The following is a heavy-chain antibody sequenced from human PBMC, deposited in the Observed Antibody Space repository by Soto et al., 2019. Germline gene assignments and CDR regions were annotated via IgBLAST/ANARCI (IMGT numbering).Heavy chain of an antibody. Sequence: SETLSLTCTVSGGSISSSSYYWAWIRQPPGKGLEWIGSIYYSGSTYYNPSLKSRVTISVDTSKNQFSLKLSSVTAADTAVYYCARLPYYDFWSGYARPYYYYGMDVWGQGTTVT. V-gene: IGHV4-39*01. CDR2: IYYSGST. CDR1: GGSISSSSYY. CDR3: ARLPYYDFWSGYARPYYYYGMDV. D-gene: IGHD3-3*01. J-gene: IGHJ6*02.